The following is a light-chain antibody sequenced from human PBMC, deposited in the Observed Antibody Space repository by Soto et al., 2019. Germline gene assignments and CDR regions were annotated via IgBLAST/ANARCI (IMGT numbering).Light chain of an antibody. Sequence: DIQMTQSPSTLSASVGDRVTITCRASQSVTTWLAWYQQKPGKAPKLLIYKASNLESGLPSRFTGSGSGTEFTLTISSLQSDDFAPYYCQRYSTYPLPFGQGTRLEI. CDR1: QSVTTW. CDR3: QRYSTYPLP. CDR2: KAS. J-gene: IGKJ5*01. V-gene: IGKV1-5*03.